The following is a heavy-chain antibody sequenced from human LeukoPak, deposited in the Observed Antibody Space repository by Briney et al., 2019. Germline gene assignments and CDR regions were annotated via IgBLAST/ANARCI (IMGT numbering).Heavy chain of an antibody. V-gene: IGHV3-30*02. Sequence: GGSLRLSCAASGFTFSNYGMHWVRQAPGKGLEWVAFIRYDGSSKYYADSVKGRFTISRDSSKNTLYLQMNSLRVEDTAVYYCAKDRDYSSSWPRYYFDYWGQGTLVTVSS. CDR2: IRYDGSSK. D-gene: IGHD6-13*01. CDR1: GFTFSNYG. J-gene: IGHJ4*02. CDR3: AKDRDYSSSWPRYYFDY.